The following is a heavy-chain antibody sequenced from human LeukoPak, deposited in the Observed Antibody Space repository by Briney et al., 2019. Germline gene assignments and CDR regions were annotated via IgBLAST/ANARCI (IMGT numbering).Heavy chain of an antibody. CDR3: ARQLGYSSSHIDY. CDR1: GGSISSGDYY. Sequence: SQTLSLTCTVSGGSISSGDYYWSWIRQPPGKGLEWIGYIYYSGSTYYNPSLKSRVTISVDTSKNQFSLKLSSVTAADTAVYYCARQLGYSSSHIDYWGQGTLVTVSS. D-gene: IGHD6-6*01. J-gene: IGHJ4*02. CDR2: IYYSGST. V-gene: IGHV4-30-4*01.